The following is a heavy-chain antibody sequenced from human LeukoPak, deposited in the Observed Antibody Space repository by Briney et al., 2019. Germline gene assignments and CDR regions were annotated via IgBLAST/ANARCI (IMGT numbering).Heavy chain of an antibody. J-gene: IGHJ6*03. V-gene: IGHV3-74*01. Sequence: QPGGSLRLSCAASGFSFSSYWMHWVRQAPGKGLVWVSRINNDGTATVYADSAKGRFTISRDNAKNTLYLQMNSLRAEDTAVYYCARPRYDYSNYYYYYYMDVWGKGTTVTVSS. CDR3: ARPRYDYSNYYYYYYMDV. D-gene: IGHD4-11*01. CDR1: GFSFSSYW. CDR2: INNDGTAT.